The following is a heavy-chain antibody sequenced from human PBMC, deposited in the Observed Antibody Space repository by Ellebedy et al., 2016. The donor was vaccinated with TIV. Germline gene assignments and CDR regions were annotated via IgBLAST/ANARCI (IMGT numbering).Heavy chain of an antibody. CDR2: ISGSGDST. V-gene: IGHV3-23*01. D-gene: IGHD5-12*01. Sequence: PGGSLRLSCAGSGFTFSSYAMSWVRQAPGEGLEWVSAISGSGDSTYYADSEKGRFTISRDNSKNTLYLQMNSLRADDTALYYCASAARGSGAYESFWGQGTLVTVSS. CDR3: ASAARGSGAYESF. CDR1: GFTFSSYA. J-gene: IGHJ4*02.